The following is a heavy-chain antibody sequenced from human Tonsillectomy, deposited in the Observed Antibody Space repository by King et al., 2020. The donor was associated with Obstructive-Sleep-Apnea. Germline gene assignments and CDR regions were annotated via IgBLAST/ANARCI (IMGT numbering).Heavy chain of an antibody. Sequence: QLQESGPGLVKPSETLSLTCTVSGGSISNYYWSWIRQPPGKGLEWIGYIHYSGGSNDNPSLKSRVSISVDTSKNQFSLKLTSVSAADTAVYYCARSGVGGDYSAFDIWGQGTMVTVSS. CDR2: IHYSGGS. V-gene: IGHV4-59*01. CDR3: ARSGVGGDYSAFDI. J-gene: IGHJ3*02. D-gene: IGHD4-17*01. CDR1: GGSISNYY.